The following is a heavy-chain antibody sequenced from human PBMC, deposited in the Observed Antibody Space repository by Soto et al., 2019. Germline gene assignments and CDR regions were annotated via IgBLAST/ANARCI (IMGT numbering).Heavy chain of an antibody. J-gene: IGHJ4*02. CDR1: GFTFSSYA. CDR2: ISYDGSNK. D-gene: IGHD2-21*02. V-gene: IGHV3-30-3*01. CDR3: ARDGACGGDCSIDY. Sequence: SLRLSCAASGFTFSSYAMYWVRQAPGKGLEWVAVISYDGSNKYYGDSVKGRFTISRDNSKNTLYLQMNSLRAEDTAVYYCARDGACGGDCSIDYWGQGTLVTVSS.